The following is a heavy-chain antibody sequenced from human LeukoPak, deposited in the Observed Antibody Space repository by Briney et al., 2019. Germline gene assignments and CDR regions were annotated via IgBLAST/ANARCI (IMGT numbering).Heavy chain of an antibody. D-gene: IGHD3-9*01. CDR3: ARLSSSYYDILTGPFDY. CDR1: GYSISSGYY. J-gene: IGHJ4*02. CDR2: IYYSGST. Sequence: SETLSLTCNVSGYSISSGYYWGWIRQPPGKGLEWIGYIYYSGSTYYNPSLKSRVTISVDTSKNQFSLKLSSVTAADTAVYYCARLSSSYYDILTGPFDYWGQGTLVTVSS. V-gene: IGHV4-38-2*02.